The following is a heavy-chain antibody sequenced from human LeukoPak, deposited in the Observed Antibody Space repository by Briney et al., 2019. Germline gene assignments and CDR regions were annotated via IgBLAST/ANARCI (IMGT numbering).Heavy chain of an antibody. J-gene: IGHJ4*02. Sequence: GGSLRLSCAASGFTFSSYAMHWVRQAPGKGLEWVAVISYDGSNKYYADSVKGRFTISRDNSKNTLYLQMNSLRAEDTAVYYCASHSSWRFEYWGQGTLVTVSS. V-gene: IGHV3-30-3*01. CDR2: ISYDGSNK. CDR1: GFTFSSYA. D-gene: IGHD6-13*01. CDR3: ASHSSWRFEY.